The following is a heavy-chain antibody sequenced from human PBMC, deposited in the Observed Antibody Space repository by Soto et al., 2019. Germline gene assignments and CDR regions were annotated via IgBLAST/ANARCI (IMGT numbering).Heavy chain of an antibody. CDR1: GFTFSDYS. V-gene: IGHV3-30-3*01. Sequence: QVQLMQSGGGVVQPGGSLRLSYETSGFTFSDYSMHWFRQAPGKGLEWVAVTSSSGGTTFYADSVKGRFTVSRDNSKNTLYLQMNRLKVEDTAVYYCAREVVFLSWFSDNWGQGILVTVSS. CDR3: AREVVFLSWFSDN. J-gene: IGHJ4*02. CDR2: TSSSGGTT. D-gene: IGHD6-13*01.